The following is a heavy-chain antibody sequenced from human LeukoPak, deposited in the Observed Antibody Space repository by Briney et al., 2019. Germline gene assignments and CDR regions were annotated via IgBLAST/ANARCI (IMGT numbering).Heavy chain of an antibody. CDR2: IKQDGSEK. CDR3: AREKDYYYDSSGYFDY. J-gene: IGHJ4*02. CDR1: GFTFSSYW. D-gene: IGHD3-22*01. V-gene: IGHV3-7*01. Sequence: GGSLRLSCAASGFTFSSYWMSWVRQAPGKGLEWVANIKQDGSEKYYVDSVKGRFTISRDNAKNSLYLQMNSLRAEVTAVYYCAREKDYYYDSSGYFDYWGQGTLVTVSS.